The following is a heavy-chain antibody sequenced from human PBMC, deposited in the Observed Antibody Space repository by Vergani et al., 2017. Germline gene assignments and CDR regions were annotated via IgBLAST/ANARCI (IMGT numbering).Heavy chain of an antibody. CDR1: GFTFNQYG. V-gene: IGHV3-33*01. J-gene: IGHJ4*02. D-gene: IGHD3-16*02. CDR2: TWYDGNNK. CDR3: ALFGGVIVIDC. Sequence: QVQLVESGGGVVQPGRSLRLSCAASGFTFNQYGMHWVRQAPGKGLEWVAVTWYDGNNKQYADSVKGRFTISRDNSKNTLYLQMNSLRAEDTAVYYCALFGGVIVIDCWGQGTLVTVSS.